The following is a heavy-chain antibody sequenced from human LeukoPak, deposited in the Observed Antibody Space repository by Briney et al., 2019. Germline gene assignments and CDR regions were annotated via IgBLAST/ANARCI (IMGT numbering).Heavy chain of an antibody. CDR2: INQDGSEK. J-gene: IGHJ4*02. D-gene: IGHD4/OR15-4a*01. Sequence: PGGSLRLSCAASGFTFSTYWMNWVRQAPGMGLECVASINQDGSEKYYVDSVKGRFTISRDNAKKSVYLQMNSLRAEDTAVYYCARGRGAYWGQGTLATVSS. V-gene: IGHV3-7*01. CDR3: ARGRGAY. CDR1: GFTFSTYW.